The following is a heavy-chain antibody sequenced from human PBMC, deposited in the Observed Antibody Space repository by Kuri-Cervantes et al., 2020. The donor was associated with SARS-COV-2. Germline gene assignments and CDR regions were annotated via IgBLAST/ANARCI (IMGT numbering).Heavy chain of an antibody. D-gene: IGHD3-16*01. CDR1: GFTFSSYE. CDR2: ISSSGSTI. Sequence: GESLKISCAASGFTFSSYEMNWVCQAPGKGLEWVSYISSSGSTIYYADSVKGRFTIPRDNAKNSLYLQMNSLRAEDTAVYYCAPRGEGSGFDYWGQGTLVTVSS. J-gene: IGHJ4*02. V-gene: IGHV3-48*03. CDR3: APRGEGSGFDY.